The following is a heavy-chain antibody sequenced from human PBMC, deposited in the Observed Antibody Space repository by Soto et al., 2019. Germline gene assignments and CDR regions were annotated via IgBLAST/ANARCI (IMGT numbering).Heavy chain of an antibody. J-gene: IGHJ6*02. V-gene: IGHV4-34*01. CDR1: GGSFSGYY. D-gene: IGHD3-10*01. CDR3: ASAPYRGSWFGELYYYYYGMDV. CDR2: INHSGST. Sequence: SETLSLTCAVYGGSFSGYYWSWIRQPPGKGLEWIGEINHSGSTNYNPSLKSRVTTSVDTSKNRFSLKLSSVTAADTAVYYCASAPYRGSWFGELYYYYYGMDVWGQGTTVTVSS.